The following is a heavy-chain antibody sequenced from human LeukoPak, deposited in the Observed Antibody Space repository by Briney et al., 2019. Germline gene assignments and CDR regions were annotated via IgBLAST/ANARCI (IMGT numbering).Heavy chain of an antibody. CDR1: GFTFSSFG. CDR3: AKDRHAPGRYCSSTTCFPFDP. D-gene: IGHD2-2*01. CDR2: ISRSGDST. V-gene: IGHV3-23*01. J-gene: IGHJ5*02. Sequence: GGSLRLSCAAFGFTFSSFGMSWVRQAPGKGLEWVSVISRSGDSTYNADSVKGRFTISRDNSKNTLYLQMNSLRAEDTAVYYCAKDRHAPGRYCSSTTCFPFDPWGQGTLVTVSS.